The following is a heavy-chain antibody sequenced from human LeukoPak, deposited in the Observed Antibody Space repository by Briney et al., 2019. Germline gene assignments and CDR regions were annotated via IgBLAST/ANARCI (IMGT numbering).Heavy chain of an antibody. V-gene: IGHV3-53*01. CDR1: GFTVSSNY. D-gene: IGHD1-7*01. CDR3: AKDFVELPADY. CDR2: IYSGGST. Sequence: GGSLRLSCAASGFTVSSNYMSWVRQAPGKGLEWVSVIYSGGSTYYADSVKGRFTISRDNAKNSLYLQMNSLRAEDTAVYYCAKDFVELPADYWGQGTLVTVSS. J-gene: IGHJ4*02.